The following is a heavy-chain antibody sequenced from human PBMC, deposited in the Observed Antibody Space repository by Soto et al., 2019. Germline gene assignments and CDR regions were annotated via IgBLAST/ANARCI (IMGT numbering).Heavy chain of an antibody. CDR1: GYRFKRYG. CDR2: INAYDGST. V-gene: IGHV1-18*01. Sequence: QGQLMQSEAEVKKPGATMQVSCRASGYRFKRYGINWVRQAPGKGVEWMGWINAYDGSTIYVSKFHDRATMTTDTPPTTAYMELMSLTVDDTAVYYSTRLYFGDPWFDLWGQGTLITVSS. D-gene: IGHD2-15*01. J-gene: IGHJ5*02. CDR3: TRLYFGDPWFDL.